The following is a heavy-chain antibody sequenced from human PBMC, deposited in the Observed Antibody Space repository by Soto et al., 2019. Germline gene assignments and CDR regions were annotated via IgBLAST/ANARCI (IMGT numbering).Heavy chain of an antibody. V-gene: IGHV4-34*01. Sequence: PSETLSLTCAVYGGSFSGYYWSWIRQPPGKGLEWIGEINHSGSTNYNPSLKSRVTISVDTSKTHFSLRLSSVTAADTAVYYCARDRRVPAAMGWGYYYGMDVWGQRDHGHRLL. CDR3: ARDRRVPAAMGWGYYYGMDV. D-gene: IGHD2-2*01. J-gene: IGHJ6*04. CDR1: GGSFSGYY. CDR2: INHSGST.